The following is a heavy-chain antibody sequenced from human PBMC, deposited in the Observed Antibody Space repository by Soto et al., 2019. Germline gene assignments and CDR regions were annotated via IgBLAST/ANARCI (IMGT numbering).Heavy chain of an antibody. J-gene: IGHJ4*02. CDR3: ARDDGWLILDY. CDR2: ITRSSSYI. D-gene: IGHD6-19*01. CDR1: GFAFNTYS. V-gene: IGHV3-21*06. Sequence: EVQLVESGGGPVKPGGSLRLSCAASGFAFNTYSMNWVRQAPGKGVEWVAFITRSSSYIYYADSVRGRFTLSRDNAKNSLYLQMNSLRAEDTAIYYCARDDGWLILDYWGQGTLVTVSS.